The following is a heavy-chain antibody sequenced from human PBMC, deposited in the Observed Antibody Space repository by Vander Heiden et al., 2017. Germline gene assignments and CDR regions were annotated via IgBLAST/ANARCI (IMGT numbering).Heavy chain of an antibody. CDR1: CFPLTSHS. Sequence: EVQLVGSGGGPVKPGGSLRLPCGASCFPLTSHSMNWVRQAPGKGLEWVSSISSSSSYIYYADSVKGRFTISRDNAKNSLYLQMNSLRAEDTAVYYCARVHHYSSGWNDDAFDIWGQGTMVTVSS. V-gene: IGHV3-21*01. D-gene: IGHD6-19*01. CDR2: ISSSSSYI. CDR3: ARVHHYSSGWNDDAFDI. J-gene: IGHJ3*02.